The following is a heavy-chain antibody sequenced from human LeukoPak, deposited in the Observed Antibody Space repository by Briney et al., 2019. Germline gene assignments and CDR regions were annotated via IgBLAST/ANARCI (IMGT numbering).Heavy chain of an antibody. D-gene: IGHD6-19*01. CDR2: ISSSSSYI. Sequence: SGGSLRLSCAASGFTFSSYSMNWVRQAPGKGLEWVSSISSSSSYIYYADSVKGRFTISRDNAKNSLYLQMNSLRAEDTAVYYCARPIAVAGEDHAGMDVWGQGTAVTVSS. V-gene: IGHV3-21*01. CDR3: ARPIAVAGEDHAGMDV. J-gene: IGHJ6*02. CDR1: GFTFSSYS.